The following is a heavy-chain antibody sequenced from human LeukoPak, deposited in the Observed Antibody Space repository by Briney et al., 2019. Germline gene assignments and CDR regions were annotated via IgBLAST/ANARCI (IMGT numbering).Heavy chain of an antibody. CDR1: GFTFSSYP. CDR3: ARGTLAPDY. D-gene: IGHD1-1*01. Sequence: PGGSLRLSCTASGFTFSSYPISWVRQAPGKGRDWASTITAGGSTTLYADSVKGRFTISRDNSKNTLYLQMRSLRADDTAVYYCARGTLAPDYWGQGTLVTVSS. J-gene: IGHJ4*02. CDR2: ITAGGSTT. V-gene: IGHV3-23*01.